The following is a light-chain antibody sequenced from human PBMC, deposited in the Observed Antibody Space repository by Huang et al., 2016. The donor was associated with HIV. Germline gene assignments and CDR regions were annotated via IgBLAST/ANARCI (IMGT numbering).Light chain of an antibody. CDR1: LDINNY. Sequence: DIQMTQSPSSLSASLGDKVTITCQASLDINNYLNWYHQKPGKAPKLLISEASDLETGVPSRFSGSRSGTDFTLTVSSLQAEDIGTYYCQQYDTFPLTFGQGTNVEI. CDR3: QQYDTFPLT. J-gene: IGKJ1*01. CDR2: EAS. V-gene: IGKV1-33*01.